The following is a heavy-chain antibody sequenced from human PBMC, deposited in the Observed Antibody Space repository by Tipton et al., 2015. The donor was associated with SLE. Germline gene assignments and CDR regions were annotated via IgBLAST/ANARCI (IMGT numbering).Heavy chain of an antibody. CDR2: IKQDGSEK. CDR3: ASPPYYGSGSYRPYWYFDL. J-gene: IGHJ2*01. CDR1: GFTFSSYS. Sequence: GSLRLSCAASGFTFSSYSLNWVRQAPGKGLEWVANIKQDGSEKYYVDSVKGRFTISRDNAKNSLYLQMNSLRAEDTAVYYCASPPYYGSGSYRPYWYFDLWGRGTLVTVSS. D-gene: IGHD3-10*01. V-gene: IGHV3-7*01.